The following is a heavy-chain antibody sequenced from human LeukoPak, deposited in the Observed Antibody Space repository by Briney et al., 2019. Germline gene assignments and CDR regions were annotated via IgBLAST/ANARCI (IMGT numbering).Heavy chain of an antibody. CDR2: INHSGST. Sequence: SETLSLTCAVYGGSFSGYYWSWIRQPPGKGLEWIGEINHSGSTNYNPSLKSRVTISVDTSKNQFSLKLSSVTAADTAVYYCARHQTVIAAHPLDYWGQGTLVTVSS. CDR1: GGSFSGYY. J-gene: IGHJ4*02. D-gene: IGHD6-6*01. CDR3: ARHQTVIAAHPLDY. V-gene: IGHV4-34*01.